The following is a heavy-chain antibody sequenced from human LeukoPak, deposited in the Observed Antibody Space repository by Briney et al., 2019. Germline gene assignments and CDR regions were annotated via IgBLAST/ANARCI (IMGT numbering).Heavy chain of an antibody. D-gene: IGHD6-19*01. CDR2: IYTSGST. J-gene: IGHJ3*02. CDR1: GGSISSYY. CDR3: AREGGIAVAADAFDI. V-gene: IGHV4-4*07. Sequence: PSETLSLTCTVSGGSISSYYWSWIRQPAGKGLEWIGRIYTSGSTNYNPSLKSRVTMSVDTSKNQFSLKLSSVTAADTAVYYCAREGGIAVAADAFDIWGQGTMVTVSS.